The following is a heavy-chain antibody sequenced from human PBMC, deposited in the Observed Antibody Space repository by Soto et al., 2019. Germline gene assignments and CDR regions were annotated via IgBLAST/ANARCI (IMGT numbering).Heavy chain of an antibody. D-gene: IGHD5-18*01. CDR3: AKGGSGYSYGLL. CDR2: ISYDGSNK. J-gene: IGHJ4*02. CDR1: GFTFSSYG. Sequence: QVQLVESGGGVVQPGRSLRLSCAASGFTFSSYGMHWVRQAPGKGLEWVAVISYDGSNKYYADSVKGRFTISRDNSKNPLYLQMNSLRAEDTAVYYCAKGGSGYSYGLLWGQGTLVTVSS. V-gene: IGHV3-30*18.